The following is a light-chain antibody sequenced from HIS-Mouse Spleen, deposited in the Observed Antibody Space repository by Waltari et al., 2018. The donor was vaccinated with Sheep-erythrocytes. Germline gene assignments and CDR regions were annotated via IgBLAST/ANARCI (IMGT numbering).Light chain of an antibody. Sequence: SYELTPPPSVSVSPGQTARITCSGDALPQKYAYWYQQKSGQAPVLVIYVDSKRPSGIPDRFSGSSSGTMATLTISGAQVEDDADYYCYSTDSSGNHWVFGGGTKLTVL. V-gene: IGLV3-10*01. CDR1: ALPQKY. J-gene: IGLJ3*02. CDR2: VDS. CDR3: YSTDSSGNHWV.